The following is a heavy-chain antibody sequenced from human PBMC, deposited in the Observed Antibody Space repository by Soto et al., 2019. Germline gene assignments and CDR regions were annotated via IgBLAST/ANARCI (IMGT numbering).Heavy chain of an antibody. CDR3: AKGKGVGATPDGANC. D-gene: IGHD1-26*01. J-gene: IGHJ4*02. CDR2: IRSDGDAT. V-gene: IGHV3-23*01. Sequence: EVQVLESGGGLIKPGGSLRLSCAASGFTFSSNGMNWVRQAPGKGLEWVSGIRSDGDATYNAGSVKGRFTVSRDTSKNTVYRQMNSLRVEDTSIYYCAKGKGVGATPDGANCWGQGTLVTVSS. CDR1: GFTFSSNG.